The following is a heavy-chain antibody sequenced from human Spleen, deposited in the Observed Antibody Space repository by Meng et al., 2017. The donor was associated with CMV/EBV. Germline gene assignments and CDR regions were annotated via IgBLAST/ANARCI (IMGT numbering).Heavy chain of an antibody. J-gene: IGHJ6*02. Sequence: SETLSLTCAVYGGSFGGYYWSWIRQPPGKGLEWIGEINHSGSTNYNPSLKSRVTISVDTSKNQFSLKLSSVTAADTAVYYCAREDIVVVEHGMDVWGQGTTVTVSS. CDR2: INHSGST. CDR3: AREDIVVVEHGMDV. D-gene: IGHD2-2*01. CDR1: GGSFGGYY. V-gene: IGHV4-34*01.